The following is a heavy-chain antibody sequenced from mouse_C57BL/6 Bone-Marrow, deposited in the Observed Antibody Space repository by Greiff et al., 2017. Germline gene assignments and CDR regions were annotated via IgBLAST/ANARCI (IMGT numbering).Heavy chain of an antibody. D-gene: IGHD2-2*01. CDR1: GYTFTDYE. J-gene: IGHJ3*01. V-gene: IGHV1-15*01. Sequence: QVQLQQSGAELVRPGASVTLSCKASGYTFTDYEMHWVKQTPVHGLEWIGAIDPETGGTAYNQTFKGKAILTADKASSTAYMERRSLTSEDSAVYYCTRLLWLRRKGFAYWGQGTLVTVSA. CDR2: IDPETGGT. CDR3: TRLLWLRRKGFAY.